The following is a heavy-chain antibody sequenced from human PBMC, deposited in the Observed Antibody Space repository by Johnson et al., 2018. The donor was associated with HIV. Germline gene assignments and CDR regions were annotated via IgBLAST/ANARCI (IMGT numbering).Heavy chain of an antibody. CDR1: RFTVSTNY. CDR2: IYSGGNT. J-gene: IGHJ3*02. CDR3: AKDGPPFDI. V-gene: IGHV3-66*01. Sequence: VQLVESGGGLVQPGGSLRLSCVASRFTVSTNYMSWVRQAPGKGLEWVSVIYSGGNTYYSDSVKGRFTISRDNSMNTVYLQMNSLRAEDTAVYYCAKDGPPFDIWGQGTMVTVSS.